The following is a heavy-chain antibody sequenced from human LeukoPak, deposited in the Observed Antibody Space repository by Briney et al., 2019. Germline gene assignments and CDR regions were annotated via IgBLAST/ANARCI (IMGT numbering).Heavy chain of an antibody. Sequence: KTGGSLRLSCAASGFTFSSNYMSWVRQAPGKGLEWVGGIKSKTDGRTTDYAAPVKGRFTISRDDSKNTLYLQMNSLKTEDTAVYYCTTDRRSWFGEPYYYGMDVWGKGTTVTVSS. V-gene: IGHV3-15*01. CDR2: IKSKTDGRTT. D-gene: IGHD3-10*01. J-gene: IGHJ6*04. CDR1: GFTFSSNY. CDR3: TTDRRSWFGEPYYYGMDV.